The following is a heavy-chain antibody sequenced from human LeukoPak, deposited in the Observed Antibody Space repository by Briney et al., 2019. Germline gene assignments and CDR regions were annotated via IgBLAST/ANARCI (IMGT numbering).Heavy chain of an antibody. V-gene: IGHV4-4*02. J-gene: IGHJ4*02. D-gene: IGHD6-6*01. Sequence: SGTLSLTCAVSGGSISSSNWWSWVRQPPGKGLEWIGAIYHSGSTNYNPSLKSRVTISVDKSKNQFSLKLSSVTAADTAVYYCASMEYGYSSSRVGAAGYWGQGTLVTVSS. CDR2: IYHSGST. CDR3: ASMEYGYSSSRVGAAGY. CDR1: GGSISSSNW.